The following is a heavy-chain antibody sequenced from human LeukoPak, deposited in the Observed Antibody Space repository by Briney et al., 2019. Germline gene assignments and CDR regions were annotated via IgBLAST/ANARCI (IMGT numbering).Heavy chain of an antibody. J-gene: IGHJ6*02. CDR1: GFTFSSYG. CDR3: GRESYWKPPEFFLFRKDV. CDR2: ISYDGSNK. V-gene: IGHV3-30*19. Sequence: PGGSLRLSCAASGFTFSSYGMHWVRQAPGKGLEWVAVISYDGSNKYYADSVKGRFTISRDNSKNTLYLQMNSLRAEDTAVYYCGRESYWKPPEFFLFRKDVWGQGTTVTVSS. D-gene: IGHD1-14*01.